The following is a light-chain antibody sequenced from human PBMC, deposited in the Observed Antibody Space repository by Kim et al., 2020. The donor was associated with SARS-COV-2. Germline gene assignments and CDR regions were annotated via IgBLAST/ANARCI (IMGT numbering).Light chain of an antibody. V-gene: IGKV3-15*01. CDR2: GAS. Sequence: EIVMTQSPATLSVSPGERATLSCRASQSVSSNVAWYQQKPGQAPRLLIYGASTRATGIPARFSGSGSGTEFTLTISSLQSEDFAVYYCQQYKNWPWTFGEGTKVDIK. CDR3: QQYKNWPWT. CDR1: QSVSSN. J-gene: IGKJ1*01.